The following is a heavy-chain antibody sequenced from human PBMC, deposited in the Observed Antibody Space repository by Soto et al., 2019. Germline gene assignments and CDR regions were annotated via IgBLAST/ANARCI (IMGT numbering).Heavy chain of an antibody. Sequence: QVQLVQSGAEVKKPGASVKVSCKASGYTFTNYGISWVRQAPGQGLEWMGWISAYNGNTNYAQTIQGRVTMTTDTSTSTAYMELRSLRSDDTAVYYCARDVYCSSTSCYLARASWWFDPWGQGTLVTVSS. CDR3: ARDVYCSSTSCYLARASWWFDP. V-gene: IGHV1-18*01. J-gene: IGHJ5*02. CDR2: ISAYNGNT. CDR1: GYTFTNYG. D-gene: IGHD2-2*01.